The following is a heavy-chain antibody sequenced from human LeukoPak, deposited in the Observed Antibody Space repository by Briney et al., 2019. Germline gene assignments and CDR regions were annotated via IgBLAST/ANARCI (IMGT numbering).Heavy chain of an antibody. CDR1: GGTFSSYA. J-gene: IGHJ3*02. V-gene: IGHV1-69*06. D-gene: IGHD3-22*01. CDR3: ARGGYYDSSGYYPDAFDI. CDR2: IIPIFGTA. Sequence: GASVKVSCKASGGTFSSYAISWVRQAPGQGLEWMGGIIPIFGTANYAQKFQGRVTITADKSTSTAYMELSSLRSEDTAVYYCARGGYYDSSGYYPDAFDIWGQGTMVTVSS.